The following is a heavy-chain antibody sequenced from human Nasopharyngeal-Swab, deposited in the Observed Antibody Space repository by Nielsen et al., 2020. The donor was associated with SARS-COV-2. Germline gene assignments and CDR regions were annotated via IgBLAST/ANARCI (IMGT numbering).Heavy chain of an antibody. Sequence: SVKVSCKASGGTFSSYAISWVRQAPGQGLEWMGGIIPIFGTANYTQKFQGRVTITADESTSTAYMELSSLRSEDTAVYYCAGTDCSSTSCERYNWFDPWGQGTLVTVSS. V-gene: IGHV1-69*13. CDR1: GGTFSSYA. CDR3: AGTDCSSTSCERYNWFDP. CDR2: IIPIFGTA. J-gene: IGHJ5*02. D-gene: IGHD2-2*01.